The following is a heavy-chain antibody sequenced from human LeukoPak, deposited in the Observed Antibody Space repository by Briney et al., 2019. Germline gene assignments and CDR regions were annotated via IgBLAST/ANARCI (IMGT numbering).Heavy chain of an antibody. V-gene: IGHV4-31*03. D-gene: IGHD5-24*01. CDR2: IHPSGIT. CDR1: GGSISSGGYY. CDR3: ARGQDAFKTGY. Sequence: PSETLSLTCTVSGGSISSGGYYWSWIRQHPGKGLEWIGYIHPSGITDYNPPLQSRVTMSLDTSQNQFSLRLTSLTAADTAIYYCARGQDAFKTGYWGQGTLVTVSS. J-gene: IGHJ4*02.